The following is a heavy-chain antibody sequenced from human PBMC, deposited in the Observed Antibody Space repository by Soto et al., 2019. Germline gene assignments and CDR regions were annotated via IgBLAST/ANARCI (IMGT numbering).Heavy chain of an antibody. Sequence: PEGSLRLSSAASGRTLTNTLISVVRQPPGKGLEWVGRIKSKTDGGATDYAAPVKGRFTSARDDSENTLYLQMNSLRTEDTAVYYCTRESRNSRGWYGAFDIWGKGRIVTVSS. V-gene: IGHV3-15*01. CDR2: IKSKTDGGAT. J-gene: IGHJ3*02. CDR3: TRESRNSRGWYGAFDI. CDR1: GRTLTNTL. D-gene: IGHD6-19*01.